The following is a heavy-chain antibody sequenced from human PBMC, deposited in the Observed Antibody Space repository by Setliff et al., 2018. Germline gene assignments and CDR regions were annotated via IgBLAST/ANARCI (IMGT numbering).Heavy chain of an antibody. J-gene: IGHJ4*02. V-gene: IGHV4-34*12. CDR2: IIHSGST. Sequence: SETLSLTCAVYGGSFSGYYWSWIRQPPGKRLEWIGEIIHSGSTNYNPSLKSRVTISIDTSKNQFSLKLNSVTAADTAVYYCARSGGPRHGDYVAYWGQGTLVTVSS. CDR3: ARSGGPRHGDYVAY. D-gene: IGHD2-8*01. CDR1: GGSFSGYY.